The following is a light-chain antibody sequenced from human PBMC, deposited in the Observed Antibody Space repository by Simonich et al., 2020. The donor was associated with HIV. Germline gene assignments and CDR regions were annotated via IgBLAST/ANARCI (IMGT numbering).Light chain of an antibody. Sequence: EIVMTQSPDTLSVSPGERATLSCRASQSVGINLAWYQTKPGQAPRLLIYGASARATDIPARFSGSGSGTEFTLTISTMQSEDFAVYYCQQCNNWPPTFGQGTKVEIK. CDR1: QSVGIN. J-gene: IGKJ1*01. CDR3: QQCNNWPPT. CDR2: GAS. V-gene: IGKV3-15*01.